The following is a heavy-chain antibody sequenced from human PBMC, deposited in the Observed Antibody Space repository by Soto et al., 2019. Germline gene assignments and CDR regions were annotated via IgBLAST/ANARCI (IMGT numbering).Heavy chain of an antibody. CDR1: GFTFSSYT. J-gene: IGHJ6*02. CDR2: ISSSSSFI. Sequence: EVQVVESGGGLVKPGGSLRLSCGVSGFTFSSYTMNWVRQAPGKGLEWVSSISSSSSFIYYGDSVQGRFTISRDNAKNSLYLQMDSLRVEDTAVYYCARDSSSSFVYYYGMYVWGQGTTVTVSS. D-gene: IGHD2-2*01. CDR3: ARDSSSSFVYYYGMYV. V-gene: IGHV3-21*01.